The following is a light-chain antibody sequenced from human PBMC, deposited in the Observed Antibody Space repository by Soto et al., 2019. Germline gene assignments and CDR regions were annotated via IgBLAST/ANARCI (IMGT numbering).Light chain of an antibody. V-gene: IGLV2-14*03. CDR3: SSYIRSSTLA. Sequence: QSALTQPASVSASPGQSITISCTGTSSDVGAYNYVSWYQQHPGKAPKLMIFDVNNRPSGVTNRFSGSKSGNTASLTISGLQAEDEADYYCSSYIRSSTLAFGGGTKLTVL. CDR2: DVN. CDR1: SSDVGAYNY. J-gene: IGLJ2*01.